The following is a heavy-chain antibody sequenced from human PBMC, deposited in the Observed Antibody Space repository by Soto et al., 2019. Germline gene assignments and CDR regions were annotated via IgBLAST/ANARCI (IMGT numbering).Heavy chain of an antibody. Sequence: ESGGGVVQPGRSLRLSCAASGFTFSSYGMHWVRQAPGKGLEWVAVISYDGSNKYYADSVKGRFTISRDNSKNTLYLQMNSLRAEDTAVYYCARGVVVAATWGYFDYWGQGTLVTVSS. CDR2: ISYDGSNK. D-gene: IGHD2-15*01. V-gene: IGHV3-30*03. CDR3: ARGVVVAATWGYFDY. CDR1: GFTFSSYG. J-gene: IGHJ4*02.